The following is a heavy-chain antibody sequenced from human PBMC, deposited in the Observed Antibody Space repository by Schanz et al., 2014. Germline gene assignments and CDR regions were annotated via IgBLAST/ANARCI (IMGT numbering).Heavy chain of an antibody. Sequence: EVQLVESGGGLVQPGGSLRLSCAASGFTFSIHYMSWVRQAPGKGLEWVAKIKPDGSEKLYVDSVRGRFAVSRDNVKNLLYLEMNSLRVGDTAMYYCARDTLWFGDINDAFDVWGHGTMVTVSS. J-gene: IGHJ3*01. CDR2: IKPDGSEK. D-gene: IGHD3-10*01. CDR3: ARDTLWFGDINDAFDV. CDR1: GFTFSIHY. V-gene: IGHV3-7*01.